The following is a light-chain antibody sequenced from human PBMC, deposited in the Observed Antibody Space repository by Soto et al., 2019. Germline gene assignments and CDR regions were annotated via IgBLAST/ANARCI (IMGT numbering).Light chain of an antibody. CDR2: GVS. J-gene: IGKJ5*01. CDR1: QSLLHSNGYNY. V-gene: IGKV3-20*01. CDR3: QQYANSPIT. Sequence: DIVMTQSPLSLPVTPGEPASISCRSSQSLLHSNGYNYLAWYQQKPGQAPRLLIYGVSSRASGIPDRFFGSGSGTDFTLTINRLEPEDFAVYYCQQYANSPITFGQGTRLEIK.